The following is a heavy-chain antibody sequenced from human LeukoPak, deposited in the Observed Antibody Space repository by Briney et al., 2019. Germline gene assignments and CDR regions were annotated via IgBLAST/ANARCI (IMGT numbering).Heavy chain of an antibody. D-gene: IGHD6-13*01. CDR2: INPSGGST. CDR1: GYTFTSYY. CDR3: ARGGSSSWYGTWFDP. Sequence: ASVKVSCKASGYTFTSYYMHWVRQAPGQGLEWMGIINPSGGSTSYAQKFQGRVTMTRDMSTSTVYMELSSLRSEDTAVYYCARGGSSSWYGTWFDPWGQGTLVTVSS. V-gene: IGHV1-46*01. J-gene: IGHJ5*02.